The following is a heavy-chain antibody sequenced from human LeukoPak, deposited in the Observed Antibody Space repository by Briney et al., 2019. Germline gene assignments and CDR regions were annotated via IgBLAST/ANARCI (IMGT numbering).Heavy chain of an antibody. V-gene: IGHV1-18*01. CDR2: ISAYNGNT. CDR3: ATHVVVPVSRWRETYYYMDV. Sequence: ASVKVSCKASGYTFTSYGISWVRQAPGQGLEWMGWISAYNGNTNYAQRLQDRVTMTTDTSTSTAYMELRSLRSDDTAVYYCATHVVVPVSRWRETYYYMDVWGKGTTVTVSS. J-gene: IGHJ6*03. CDR1: GYTFTSYG. D-gene: IGHD2-2*01.